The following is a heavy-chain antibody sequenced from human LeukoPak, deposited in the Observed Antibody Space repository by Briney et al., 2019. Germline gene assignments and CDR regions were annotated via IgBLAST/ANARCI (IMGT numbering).Heavy chain of an antibody. CDR1: GGSISSNY. D-gene: IGHD6-13*01. J-gene: IGHJ4*02. CDR2: IFYSGIT. V-gene: IGHV4-59*01. Sequence: SETLSLTCTVSGGSISSNYWSWIREPPGKGLEWIGHIFYSGITNYNPSLKSRVTITVDTSMNQYSLKLTSVAAADKAVYYCARDRTGSSWIDYWGQGTLVTVSS. CDR3: ARDRTGSSWIDY.